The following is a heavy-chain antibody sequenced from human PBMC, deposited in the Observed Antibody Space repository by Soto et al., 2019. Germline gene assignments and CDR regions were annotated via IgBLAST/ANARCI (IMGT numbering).Heavy chain of an antibody. J-gene: IGHJ6*02. CDR2: IYYSGST. Sequence: SETLSLTCTVSGGSISSGDYYWSWIRQPPGKGLEWIGYIYYSGSTYYNPSLKSRVTISVDTSKNQFSLKLSSVTAADTAVYYCARDPGYDSSYGPYYYYGMDVWGQGTTVTVSS. D-gene: IGHD3-22*01. CDR1: GGSISSGDYY. CDR3: ARDPGYDSSYGPYYYYGMDV. V-gene: IGHV4-30-4*01.